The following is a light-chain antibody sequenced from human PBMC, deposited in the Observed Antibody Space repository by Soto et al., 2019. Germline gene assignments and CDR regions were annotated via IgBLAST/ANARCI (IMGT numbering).Light chain of an antibody. Sequence: QSALPQPASVSGSPGQSITISCTGTSSDVGGYNYVSWYQHHPGKAPKLMIYDVSNRPSGVSNRFSGSKSGNTASLTISGLQPEDEADYYCCSYTTSNTRQIVFGTGTKVT. CDR2: DVS. V-gene: IGLV2-14*03. J-gene: IGLJ1*01. CDR3: CSYTTSNTRQIV. CDR1: SSDVGGYNY.